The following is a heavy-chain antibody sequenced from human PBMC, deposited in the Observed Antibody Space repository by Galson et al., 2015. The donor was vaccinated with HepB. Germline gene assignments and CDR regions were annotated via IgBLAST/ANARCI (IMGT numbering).Heavy chain of an antibody. CDR1: GFTFSSYS. V-gene: IGHV3-48*02. D-gene: IGHD5-24*01. Sequence: SLRLSCAASGFTFSSYSMNWVRQAPGKGLEWVSYISSSSSTIYYADSVKGRFTISRDNAKNSLYLQMNSLRDEDTAVYYCARRSRYYYYYYGMDVWGKGTTVTVSS. CDR2: ISSSSSTI. CDR3: ARRSRYYYYYYGMDV. J-gene: IGHJ6*04.